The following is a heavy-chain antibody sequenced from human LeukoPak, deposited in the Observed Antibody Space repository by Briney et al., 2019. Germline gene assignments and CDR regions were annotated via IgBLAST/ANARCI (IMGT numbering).Heavy chain of an antibody. J-gene: IGHJ4*02. D-gene: IGHD3-22*01. V-gene: IGHV4-30-2*01. CDR1: GGSISSGGYS. CDR2: IYHSGST. Sequence: PSETLSLTCAVSGGSISSGGYSWSWNRQPPGKGLEWIGYIYHSGSTYYNPSLKSRVTISVDRSKNQFSLKLSSVTAADTAVYYYARGYDTPFFDYWDQGTLVTVSS. CDR3: ARGYDTPFFDY.